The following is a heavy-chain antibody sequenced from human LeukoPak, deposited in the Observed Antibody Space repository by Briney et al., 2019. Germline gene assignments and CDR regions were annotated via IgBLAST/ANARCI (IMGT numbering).Heavy chain of an antibody. Sequence: GGSLRLSCAASGSMFSTYWMNWVRLAPGKGLEWVANIKHDGGEKYFVDSVKGRFTISRDNAKNSLYLHMNSLRAEDTAVYYCARDWSADVTYYGADVWGQGTTVTVSS. CDR3: ARDWSADVTYYGADV. D-gene: IGHD6-13*01. CDR2: IKHDGGEK. J-gene: IGHJ6*02. CDR1: GSMFSTYW. V-gene: IGHV3-7*01.